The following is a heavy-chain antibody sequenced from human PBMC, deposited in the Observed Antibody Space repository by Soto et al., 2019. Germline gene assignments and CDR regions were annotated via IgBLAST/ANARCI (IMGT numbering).Heavy chain of an antibody. V-gene: IGHV3-15*01. CDR2: IKSKTDGGTT. Sequence: EVQLLESGGGLVKPGGSLRLSCAASGFTFSNAWMSWVRQAPGKGLEWVGRIKSKTDGGTTDYAAPVKGRFTISRDDSKNTLYLQMNSLKTEDTAVYYCTTGYSGYDTFDYWGQGTLVTVSS. J-gene: IGHJ4*02. CDR3: TTGYSGYDTFDY. CDR1: GFTFSNAW. D-gene: IGHD5-12*01.